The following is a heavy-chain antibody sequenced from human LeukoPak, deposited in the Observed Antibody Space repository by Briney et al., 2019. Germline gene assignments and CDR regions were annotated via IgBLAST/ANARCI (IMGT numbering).Heavy chain of an antibody. J-gene: IGHJ4*02. Sequence: RASETLSLTCTVSGGSISSYYWSWLRLPPGKGLEWIGYIYYTGATYYNPSLKSRVTISLDTSKNQFSLKLSSVTAADAAVYYCARAGYSYGTGYYFDYWGQGALVTVSS. CDR3: ARAGYSYGTGYYFDY. CDR1: GGSISSYY. V-gene: IGHV4-59*01. D-gene: IGHD5-18*01. CDR2: IYYTGAT.